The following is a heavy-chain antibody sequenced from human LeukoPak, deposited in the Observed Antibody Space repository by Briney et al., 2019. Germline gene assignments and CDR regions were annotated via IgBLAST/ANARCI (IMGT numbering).Heavy chain of an antibody. CDR1: GGSISSGGYY. CDR2: IYYSGST. CDR3: ASGPSTVKFYYGIDV. J-gene: IGHJ6*02. D-gene: IGHD4-17*01. Sequence: SQTLSLTCTVSGGSISSGGYYWSWIRQHPGKGLEWIGYIYYSGSTYYNPSLKSRVTISVDTSKNQFSLKLSSVTAADTAVYYCASGPSTVKFYYGIDVWGRGTTVTVSS. V-gene: IGHV4-31*03.